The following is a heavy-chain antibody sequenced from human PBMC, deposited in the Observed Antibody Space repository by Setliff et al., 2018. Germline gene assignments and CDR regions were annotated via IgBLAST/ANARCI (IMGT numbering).Heavy chain of an antibody. CDR2: ISGSDQTT. J-gene: IGHJ4*02. CDR1: GFTFSSYA. CDR3: CSGSYLFVY. Sequence: GGSLRLSCAASGFTFSSYAITWVRQAPGKGLEWVSMISGSDQTTYYADSVKGRFTISRDNSKNTLYLQMNSLRAEDTAVYYCCSGSYLFVYWGQGSLVTVSS. D-gene: IGHD1-26*01. V-gene: IGHV3-23*01.